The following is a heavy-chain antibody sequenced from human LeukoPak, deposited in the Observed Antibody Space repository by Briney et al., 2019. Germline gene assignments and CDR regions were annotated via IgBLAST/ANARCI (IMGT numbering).Heavy chain of an antibody. J-gene: IGHJ3*02. V-gene: IGHV1-2*02. D-gene: IGHD6-19*01. CDR1: GYTFTGYY. Sequence: ASVKVSCKASGYTFTGYYMHWVRQAPGQGLEWMGWINPNSGGTNYAQKFQGRVTMTRDTSISTAYMELSRLRSDDTAVYYCARSGAVAAPHAFDIWGKGKMVTVSS. CDR3: ARSGAVAAPHAFDI. CDR2: INPNSGGT.